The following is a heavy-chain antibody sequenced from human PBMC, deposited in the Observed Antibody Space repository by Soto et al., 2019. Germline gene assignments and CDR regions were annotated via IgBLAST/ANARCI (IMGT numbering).Heavy chain of an antibody. CDR2: INSDGSST. CDR3: PRDRGFGCRDMDV. D-gene: IGHD3-10*01. CDR1: GFTFSTDW. V-gene: IGHV3-74*01. J-gene: IGHJ6*02. Sequence: EVQLVESGGGLVQPGGALRLSCAASGFTFSTDWIHWVRQAPGKGLVWVSSINSDGSSTNYADPVKGRCTISRDNVKNTRFLQRNGLGAEDTAVYYCPRDRGFGCRDMDVWGQGTTVTVSS.